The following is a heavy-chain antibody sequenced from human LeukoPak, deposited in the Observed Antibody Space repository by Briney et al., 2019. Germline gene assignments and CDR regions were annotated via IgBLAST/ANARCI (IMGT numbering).Heavy chain of an antibody. Sequence: SETPSLTCTVSGGSISSSSYYWGWIRQPPGKGLEWIGSIYYSGSTYYNPSLKSRVTISVDTSKNQFSLKLSSVTAADTAVYYCARQVGSSYYYYYYGMDVWGQGTTVTVSS. V-gene: IGHV4-39*01. J-gene: IGHJ6*02. D-gene: IGHD6-25*01. CDR3: ARQVGSSYYYYYYGMDV. CDR2: IYYSGST. CDR1: GGSISSSSYY.